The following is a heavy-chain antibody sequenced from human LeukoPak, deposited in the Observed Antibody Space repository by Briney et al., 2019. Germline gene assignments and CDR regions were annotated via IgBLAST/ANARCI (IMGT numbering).Heavy chain of an antibody. Sequence: GASVKVSCKASGYTFTSYGISWVRQAPGQGLEWMGWISAYNGNTNYAQKLQGRVTMTTDTSTSTAYMELRSLRSDDTAVYYCARDFNYGDYDLLYYGMDVWGKGTTVTVSS. CDR3: ARDFNYGDYDLLYYGMDV. V-gene: IGHV1-18*04. D-gene: IGHD4-17*01. J-gene: IGHJ6*04. CDR2: ISAYNGNT. CDR1: GYTFTSYG.